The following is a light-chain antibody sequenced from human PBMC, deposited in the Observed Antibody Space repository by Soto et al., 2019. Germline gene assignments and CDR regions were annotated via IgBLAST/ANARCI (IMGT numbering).Light chain of an antibody. CDR3: TSYVGSDIWV. CDR2: EVS. Sequence: QSALTQPPSASGSLGKQVPIPCIGTRRTVGAYKYVSWYQQYPGKAPKLMIYEVSKRPSGVPDRFSGSKSGNTASLTVSGFQAEDEADYYCTSYVGSDIWVFGGGTKVTVL. J-gene: IGLJ3*02. V-gene: IGLV2-8*01. CDR1: RRTVGAYKY.